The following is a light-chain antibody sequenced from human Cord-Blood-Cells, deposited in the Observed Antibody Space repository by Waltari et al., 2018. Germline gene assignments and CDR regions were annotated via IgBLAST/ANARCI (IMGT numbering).Light chain of an antibody. CDR1: SRGVGGYNL. CDR3: CSYAGSSTYV. J-gene: IGLJ1*01. CDR2: EGS. Sequence: QSALTQPASVSGSPGQSITISCTGTSRGVGGYNLVSWYQQHPGKAPKLMIYEGSKRPSGVSNRFSGSKSGNTASLTISGLQAEDEADYYCCSYAGSSTYVFGTGTKVTVL. V-gene: IGLV2-23*01.